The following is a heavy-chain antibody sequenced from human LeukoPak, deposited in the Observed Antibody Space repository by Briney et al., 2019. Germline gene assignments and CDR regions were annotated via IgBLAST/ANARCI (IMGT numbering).Heavy chain of an antibody. CDR1: GFSVSTTGVG. D-gene: IGHD6-19*01. CDR2: IYWNDGK. Sequence: SGPTLVKLTQTLTVTCTFSGFSVSTTGVGVGWIRQPPGKALEWLALIYWNDGKRYSPSLKSRLTMTKDTSKHQVVLTITNMDPGDTATYYCAARMYSGWPDVFDIWGGGTMVTVSS. J-gene: IGHJ3*02. CDR3: AARMYSGWPDVFDI. V-gene: IGHV2-5*01.